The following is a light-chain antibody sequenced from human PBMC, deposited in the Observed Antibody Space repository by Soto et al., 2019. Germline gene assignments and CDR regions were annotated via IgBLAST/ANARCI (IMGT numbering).Light chain of an antibody. CDR2: AAS. J-gene: IGKJ4*01. Sequence: AIQLTQSPSSLSASVGDRVTITCRASQVINSFLAWYQQKPGKAPKLLIYAASSLQTGVPLRFSGSGSATDFTLTINSLQPEDFATYYCQQTDSYPSTFGGGTKVEI. CDR3: QQTDSYPST. V-gene: IGKV1-13*02. CDR1: QVINSF.